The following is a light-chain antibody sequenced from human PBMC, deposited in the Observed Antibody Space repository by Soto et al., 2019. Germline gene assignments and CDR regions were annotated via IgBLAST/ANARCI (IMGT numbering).Light chain of an antibody. V-gene: IGKV3-15*01. CDR2: DAS. Sequence: VVMTQSLATLSVSPGERATLSCRASQSISTNLAWFQQKTGQAPRLMIYDASTRATGIPARVSGRASWKDCTPNISRLKYEDGEVYSCQQYNNWPQTFGQGTKVDIK. J-gene: IGKJ1*01. CDR3: QQYNNWPQT. CDR1: QSISTN.